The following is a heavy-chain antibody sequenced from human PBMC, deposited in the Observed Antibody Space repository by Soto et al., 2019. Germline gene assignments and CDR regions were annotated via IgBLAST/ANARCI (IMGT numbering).Heavy chain of an antibody. J-gene: IGHJ6*03. D-gene: IGHD6-19*01. CDR2: IYYSGST. V-gene: IGHV4-59*08. CDR3: ARLGYSSGWPSHYYYYMDV. CDR1: GGSISSYY. Sequence: PFETLSLTCTVSGGSISSYYWSWIRQPPGKGLEWIGYIYYSGSTNYNPSLKSRVTISVDTSKNQFSLKLSSVTAADTAVYYCARLGYSSGWPSHYYYYMDVWGKGTTVTVSS.